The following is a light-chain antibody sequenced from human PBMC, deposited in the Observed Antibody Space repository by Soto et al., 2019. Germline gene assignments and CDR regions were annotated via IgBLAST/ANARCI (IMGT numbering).Light chain of an antibody. CDR2: DVG. V-gene: IGLV2-11*01. J-gene: IGLJ2*01. CDR3: CSYAGIYHRV. Sequence: QSALTQPRSVSGSPGQSVTISCTGTSSDVGGYNYVSWYQHHPGKAPKLMIYDVGKRPSGVPDRFSGSKSGNTASLTISGLQAEDEADYYCCSYAGIYHRVFGGGTKLTVL. CDR1: SSDVGGYNY.